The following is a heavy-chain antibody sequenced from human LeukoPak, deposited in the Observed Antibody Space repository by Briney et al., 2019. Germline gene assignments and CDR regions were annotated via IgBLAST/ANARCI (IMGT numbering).Heavy chain of an antibody. D-gene: IGHD4-11*01. Sequence: ASVKVSCKASGYTFTGYYMHWVRQAPGQGLEWMGWINPNSGGTNYAQKFQGRVTITADKSTSTAYMELSSLRSDDTAVYYCAREAPTLQREIDYWGQGTLVTVSS. J-gene: IGHJ4*02. CDR1: GYTFTGYY. CDR2: INPNSGGT. V-gene: IGHV1-2*02. CDR3: AREAPTLQREIDY.